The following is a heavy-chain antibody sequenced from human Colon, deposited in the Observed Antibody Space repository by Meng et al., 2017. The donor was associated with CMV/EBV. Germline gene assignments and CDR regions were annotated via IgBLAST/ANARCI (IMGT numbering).Heavy chain of an antibody. CDR1: GYSFTGYY. J-gene: IGHJ1*01. Sequence: VRVVQCGAGVRMPGASVKVSSKASGYSFTGYYIHWVRQAPGQGLEWMGWMDPTTGRTDYAQKFQGTVTMTRDTSISTAYLELSRLTSDDTAVYYCASHSSYVWGSHHWGQGTLVTVSS. CDR3: ASHSSYVWGSHH. CDR2: MDPTTGRT. V-gene: IGHV1-2*02. D-gene: IGHD3-16*01.